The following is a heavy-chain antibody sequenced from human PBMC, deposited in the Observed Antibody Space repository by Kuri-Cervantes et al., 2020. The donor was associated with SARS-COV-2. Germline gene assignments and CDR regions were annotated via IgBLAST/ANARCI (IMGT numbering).Heavy chain of an antibody. CDR2: IYHSGST. D-gene: IGHD4-11*01. V-gene: IGHV4-38-2*01. CDR3: ARGQHSNYALDY. CDR1: GYSISSGYY. J-gene: IGHJ4*02. Sequence: GSLRLSCAVSGYSISSGYYWGWIRQPPGKGLEWIGSIYHSGSTYYNPSLKSRVTISVDTSKNQFSLKLSSVTAADTAVYYCARGQHSNYALDYWGQGTLVTVSS.